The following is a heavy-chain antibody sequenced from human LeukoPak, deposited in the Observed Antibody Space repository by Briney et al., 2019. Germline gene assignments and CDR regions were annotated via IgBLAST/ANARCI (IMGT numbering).Heavy chain of an antibody. CDR2: ISNGGTTT. V-gene: IGHV3-11*04. CDR3: ASEPRLLDH. D-gene: IGHD6-25*01. Sequence: GGSLRLSCAASGFTFSDNYMSWIRQAPGKGLEWVSYISNGGTTTKYADSVEGRFTISKDNAKNFLYLQMNSLRAEDTAVYFCASEPRLLDHWGQGTLVTVSS. CDR1: GFTFSDNY. J-gene: IGHJ4*02.